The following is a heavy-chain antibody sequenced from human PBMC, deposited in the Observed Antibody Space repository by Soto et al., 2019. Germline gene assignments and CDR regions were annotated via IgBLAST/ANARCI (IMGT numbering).Heavy chain of an antibody. CDR1: GFAVSANY. Sequence: EAHLVGSGGGLVQLGGSLRLSCAASGFAVSANYLSWVRQAPGKGLEWVSLIYSGGDTDYADSVRGRFTISRDNSKNTLYLQMNSLKAEDTAVYYCATRMTTAPYWGQGALVNVSS. CDR3: ATRMTTAPY. V-gene: IGHV3-66*01. CDR2: IYSGGDT. J-gene: IGHJ4*02. D-gene: IGHD4-17*01.